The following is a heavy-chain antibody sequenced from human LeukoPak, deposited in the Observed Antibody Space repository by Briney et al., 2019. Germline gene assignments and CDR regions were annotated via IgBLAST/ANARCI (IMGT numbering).Heavy chain of an antibody. CDR3: ARGGATVTAHFDY. D-gene: IGHD4-17*01. Sequence: GGSLRLSCAASGFTFSSYSMNWVRQAPGKGLEWVSSISSSSSYIYYADSVKGRFTISRDNAKNSLYLQMNSLRAEDTAVYYCARGGATVTAHFDYWGQGTLVTVSS. CDR2: ISSSSSYI. V-gene: IGHV3-21*01. CDR1: GFTFSSYS. J-gene: IGHJ4*02.